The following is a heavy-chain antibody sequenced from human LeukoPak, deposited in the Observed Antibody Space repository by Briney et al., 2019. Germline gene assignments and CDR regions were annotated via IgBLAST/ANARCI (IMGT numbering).Heavy chain of an antibody. D-gene: IGHD5-24*01. CDR3: ATEFYSNGYNF. CDR1: QVTFSSAW. J-gene: IGHJ4*02. Sequence: PGGSLRLYCAAPQVTFSSAWMTWVRQIPGRGLEWVGHIKSRTNGGTTDYAAPVKGRFTVSRDDSKNTVYLQMNSLKTEDSAVYFCATEFYSNGYNFWGRGTLVTVSS. CDR2: IKSRTNGGTT. V-gene: IGHV3-15*01.